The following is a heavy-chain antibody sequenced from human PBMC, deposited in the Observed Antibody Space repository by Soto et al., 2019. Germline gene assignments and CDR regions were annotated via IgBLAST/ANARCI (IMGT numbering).Heavy chain of an antibody. CDR3: ATLNRRITMVRGVTELDY. D-gene: IGHD3-10*01. J-gene: IGHJ4*02. Sequence: EVQLVESGGGLVQPGRSLRLSCAASGFTFDDYAMHWVRQAPGKGLEWVSGISWNSRSIGYADSVKGRFTISRDNAKNSLYLQMNSLRAEDTALYYCATLNRRITMVRGVTELDYWGQGTLVTVSS. V-gene: IGHV3-9*01. CDR1: GFTFDDYA. CDR2: ISWNSRSI.